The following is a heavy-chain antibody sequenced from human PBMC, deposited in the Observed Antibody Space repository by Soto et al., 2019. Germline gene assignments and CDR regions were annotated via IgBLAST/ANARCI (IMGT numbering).Heavy chain of an antibody. D-gene: IGHD6-13*01. CDR1: VFTFFSFG. CDR2: ISHDGTKK. CDR3: AKDREPYSRSWPYY. V-gene: IGHV3-30*18. J-gene: IGHJ4*02. Sequence: LRLSCAASVFTFFSFGMHWVRQAPGKGLEWVTLISHDGTKKYYADSVKGRFTISRDNSKNTLYLQMNSLRVEDTAVYYCAKDREPYSRSWPYYWGQGTLVTVSS.